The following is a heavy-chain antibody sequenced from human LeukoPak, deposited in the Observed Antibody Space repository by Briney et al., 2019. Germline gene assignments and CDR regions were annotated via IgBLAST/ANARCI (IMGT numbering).Heavy chain of an antibody. CDR1: GFTFGSYA. CDR3: AKAGGYDILTGTRPFDF. Sequence: GGSLRLSCAASGFTFGSYAMNWVRQAPGKGLEWVSGIINTGDTTYYADSVKGRFTISRDNSKNTIYLQMNSLRVADTAVYFCAKAGGYDILTGTRPFDFWGQGIPVTVSS. CDR2: IINTGDTT. J-gene: IGHJ4*02. V-gene: IGHV3-23*01. D-gene: IGHD3-9*01.